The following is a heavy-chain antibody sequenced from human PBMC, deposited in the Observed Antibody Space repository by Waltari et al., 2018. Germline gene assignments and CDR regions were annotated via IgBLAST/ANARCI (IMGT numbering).Heavy chain of an antibody. CDR3: ARPSSITIGAFDI. J-gene: IGHJ3*02. Sequence: QLQLQESGPGLVKPSETLSLTCTVSGGSISSSSYYWGWIRQPPGKGLEWIGSIYYSGSTNYNPSLKSRVTISVDTSKNQFSLKLSSVTAADTAVYYCARPSSITIGAFDIWGQGTMVTVSS. CDR1: GGSISSSSYY. D-gene: IGHD3-10*01. V-gene: IGHV4-39*01. CDR2: IYYSGST.